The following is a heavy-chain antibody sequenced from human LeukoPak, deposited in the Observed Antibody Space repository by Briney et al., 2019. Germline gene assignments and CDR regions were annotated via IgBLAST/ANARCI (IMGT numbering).Heavy chain of an antibody. V-gene: IGHV1-46*01. D-gene: IGHD5-18*01. CDR1: GYTFTSYY. CDR2: INPSGGST. Sequence: ASVKVSCKASGYTFTSYYMHWVRQAPGQGLEWMGIINPSGGSTSYAQKFQGRVTMTRDTSTSTVYMELSSLRSEGTAVYYCARDSDTATSYYYYYYMDVWGKGTTVTISS. CDR3: ARDSDTATSYYYYYYMDV. J-gene: IGHJ6*03.